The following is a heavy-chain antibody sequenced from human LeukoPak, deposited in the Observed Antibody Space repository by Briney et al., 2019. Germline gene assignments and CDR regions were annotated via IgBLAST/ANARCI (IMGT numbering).Heavy chain of an antibody. CDR3: ARCRIVGAKEFDY. J-gene: IGHJ4*02. D-gene: IGHD1-26*01. CDR1: GYTLTGYY. Sequence: ASVKVSCKASGYTLTGYYMHWVRQAPGQGLEWMGWINPNSGGTNYAQKFQGRVTMTRDTSISTAYMELSRLRSDDTAVYYCARCRIVGAKEFDYWGQGTLVTVSS. CDR2: INPNSGGT. V-gene: IGHV1-2*02.